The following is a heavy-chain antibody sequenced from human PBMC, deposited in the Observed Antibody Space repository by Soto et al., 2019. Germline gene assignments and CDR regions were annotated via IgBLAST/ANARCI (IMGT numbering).Heavy chain of an antibody. CDR2: INPNSGGT. J-gene: IGHJ4*02. D-gene: IGHD6-19*01. CDR3: ARERSNGWYGGSLXY. V-gene: IGHV1-2*02. CDR1: GYTFTDYY. Sequence: RASVKVSCKASGYTFTDYYMHWVRQAPGQGLEWMGWINPNSGGTNYAQKLQGRVTMTTDTSTSTAYMELRSLRSDDTAVYYCARERSNGWYGGSLXYWSQGTLVTVSS.